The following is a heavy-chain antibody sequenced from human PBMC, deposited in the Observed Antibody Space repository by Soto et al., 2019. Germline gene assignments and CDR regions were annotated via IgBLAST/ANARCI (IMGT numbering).Heavy chain of an antibody. J-gene: IGHJ4*02. Sequence: QLQLQESGPGLVKPSQTLSLTCAVSGGSISSDGYSWSWIRQPPGKGLEWIGYIYNRGSTYYNPPLKKRVTIAVVRSKNQFSLKLSSVTAADTAVYHCASSMTTVTKFAYWGQRTLVPVSS. D-gene: IGHD4-17*01. CDR1: GGSISSDGYS. V-gene: IGHV4-30-2*01. CDR3: ASSMTTVTKFAY. CDR2: IYNRGST.